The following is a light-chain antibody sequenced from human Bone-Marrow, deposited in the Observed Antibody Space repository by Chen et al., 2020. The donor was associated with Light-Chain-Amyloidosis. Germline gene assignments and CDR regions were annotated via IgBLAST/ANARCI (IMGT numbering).Light chain of an antibody. CDR2: GSS. V-gene: IGKV3-20*01. J-gene: IGKJ4*01. Sequence: EIVLTQSPGTLSLSPGEGANLSCRASQTISSNYLTWYQQKFGQAPRLLIYGSSSRATGIPDRFSGSGSGKDYTLTINRLEPEDFAMYYCQQYGTSPLTFGAGTKVEIK. CDR1: QTISSNY. CDR3: QQYGTSPLT.